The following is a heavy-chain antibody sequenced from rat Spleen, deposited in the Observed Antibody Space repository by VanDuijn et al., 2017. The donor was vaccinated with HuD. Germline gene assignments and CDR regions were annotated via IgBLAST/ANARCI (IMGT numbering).Heavy chain of an antibody. J-gene: IGHJ2*01. Sequence: EVQLVESGGGLVQPGRSLKLSCAASGFTFSNYGMAWVRQTPTKGLEWVASINYEGSSAYYGDSVKGRFTISRDNAKSTLYLQMNSLRSEDTATYYCARSTYDYFDYWGQGVMLTVSS. CDR2: INYEGSSA. CDR1: GFTFSNYG. CDR3: ARSTYDYFDY. D-gene: IGHD2-1*01. V-gene: IGHV5-22*01.